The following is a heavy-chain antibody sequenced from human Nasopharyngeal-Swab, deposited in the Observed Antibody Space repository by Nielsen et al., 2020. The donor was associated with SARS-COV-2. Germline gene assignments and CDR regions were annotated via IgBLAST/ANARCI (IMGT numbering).Heavy chain of an antibody. CDR3: ARQDSSAYYYVFNY. J-gene: IGHJ4*02. V-gene: IGHV3-30*02. CDR1: GFTFSSYA. CDR2: IRHDGSDY. D-gene: IGHD3-22*01. Sequence: GGSLRLSCAASGFTFSSYAMNWVRQAPGKGLEWVAFIRHDGSDYYYADSVEGRFTISRDNSKNTLYLQLNSLRAEDTAVYYCARQDSSAYYYVFNYWGQGTLVTVSS.